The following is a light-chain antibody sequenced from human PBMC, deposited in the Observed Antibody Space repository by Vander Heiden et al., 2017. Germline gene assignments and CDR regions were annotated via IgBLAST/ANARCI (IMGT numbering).Light chain of an antibody. CDR1: QSVSST. J-gene: IGKJ1*01. Sequence: EIVMTQSPATLSVSPGERATLSCRASQSVSSTLARYQHKPGQAPRLLIYGASTRATGIPARFSGSGSGTEFTLTISSLQSEDFAVYYCQQDNNWPRTFGQGTKVEIK. CDR3: QQDNNWPRT. CDR2: GAS. V-gene: IGKV3-15*01.